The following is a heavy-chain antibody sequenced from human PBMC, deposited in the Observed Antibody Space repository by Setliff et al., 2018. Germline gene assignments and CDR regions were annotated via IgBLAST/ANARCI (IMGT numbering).Heavy chain of an antibody. CDR3: ARHQRAQYYYGSGRSPFDI. V-gene: IGHV4-59*08. CDR2: IYYSGST. CDR1: GGSISSYY. D-gene: IGHD3-10*01. Sequence: SETLSLTCTVSGGSISSYYWSWIRQPPGKGLEWIGYIYYSGSTNYNPSLKSRVTISVDTSKNQFSLKLSSVTAADTAVYYCARHQRAQYYYGSGRSPFDIWGQGTMVTVS. J-gene: IGHJ3*02.